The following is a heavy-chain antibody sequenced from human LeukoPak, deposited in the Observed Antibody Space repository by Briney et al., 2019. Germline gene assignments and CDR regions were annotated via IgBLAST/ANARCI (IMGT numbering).Heavy chain of an antibody. CDR3: ARDYYDSSGYQVFDY. CDR1: GGSISSYY. J-gene: IGHJ4*02. Sequence: TPSETLSLTCTVSGGSISSYYWSWLRQPAGKGREWIGRIYTSGSTNYNPSLKSRVTMSVDTSKNQFSLKLSSVTAADTAVYYCARDYYDSSGYQVFDYWGQGTLVTVSS. D-gene: IGHD3-22*01. CDR2: IYTSGST. V-gene: IGHV4-4*07.